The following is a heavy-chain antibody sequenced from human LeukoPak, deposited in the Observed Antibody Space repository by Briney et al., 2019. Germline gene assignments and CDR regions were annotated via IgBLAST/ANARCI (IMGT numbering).Heavy chain of an antibody. V-gene: IGHV3-23*01. CDR3: AGYCTNGVCCT. Sequence: GGSLRLSCAASGFTFSSYAMSWVRQAPGKGLEWVSAISGSGGGTYYADSVKGRFTISRDNSKNTLYLQMNSLRAEDTAVYYCAGYCTNGVCCTWGQGTLVTVSS. J-gene: IGHJ5*02. D-gene: IGHD2-8*01. CDR1: GFTFSSYA. CDR2: ISGSGGGT.